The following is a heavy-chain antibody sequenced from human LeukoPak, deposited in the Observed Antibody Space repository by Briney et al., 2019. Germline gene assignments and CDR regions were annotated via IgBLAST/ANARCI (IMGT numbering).Heavy chain of an antibody. J-gene: IGHJ4*02. CDR3: ARGSWRVTTIPDY. V-gene: IGHV3-11*01. CDR1: GFTFSDYY. CDR2: IGSSVTTI. D-gene: IGHD2-21*02. Sequence: GGSLRLSCTASGFTFSDYYLTWIRQAPGKGLEWVSYIGSSVTTIHYADSVKGRFTIFRDHAKSSLYLQMNSLRAEDTAVYYCARGSWRVTTIPDYWGQGTLVTVSS.